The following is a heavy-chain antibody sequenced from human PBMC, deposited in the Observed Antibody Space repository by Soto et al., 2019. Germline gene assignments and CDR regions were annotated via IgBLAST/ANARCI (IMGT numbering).Heavy chain of an antibody. CDR2: IYSGGST. V-gene: IGHV3-66*01. Sequence: EVQLVESGGGLVQPGGSLRLSCAASGFTVSTKYMSWVRQAPGKGLEWVSVIYSGGSTFYEDSVRGRFTISRDNSKNTVNLQMNSLRAEDTAVYYCARDPWPADYWGQGTLVTVSS. CDR3: ARDPWPADY. CDR1: GFTVSTKY. J-gene: IGHJ4*02.